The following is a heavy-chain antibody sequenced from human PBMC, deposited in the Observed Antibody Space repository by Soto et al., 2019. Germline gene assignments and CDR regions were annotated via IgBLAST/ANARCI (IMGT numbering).Heavy chain of an antibody. J-gene: IGHJ6*03. CDR1: GFTFDDYA. CDR3: AKGASPSRYYYYYMDV. D-gene: IGHD2-21*01. V-gene: IGHV3-9*01. Sequence: EVQLVESGGGLVQPGRSLRLSCAASGFTFDDYAMHWVRQAPGKGLEWVSGISWNSGSIGYADSVKGRFTISRDNAKNSLYLQMNSLRAEDTALYYCAKGASPSRYYYYYMDVWGKGTTVTVSS. CDR2: ISWNSGSI.